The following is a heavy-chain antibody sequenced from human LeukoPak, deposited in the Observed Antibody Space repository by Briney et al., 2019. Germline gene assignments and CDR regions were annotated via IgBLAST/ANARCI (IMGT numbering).Heavy chain of an antibody. V-gene: IGHV4-34*01. J-gene: IGHJ5*02. CDR2: INHSGST. CDR1: DYSISNGYY. Sequence: PSETLSLTCSVSDYSISNGYYWSWIRQPPGKGLEWIGEINHSGSTNYNPSLKSRVTISVDTSKNQFSLKLSSVTAADTAVYYCARAYSSSWYAFDPWGQGTLVTVSS. D-gene: IGHD6-13*01. CDR3: ARAYSSSWYAFDP.